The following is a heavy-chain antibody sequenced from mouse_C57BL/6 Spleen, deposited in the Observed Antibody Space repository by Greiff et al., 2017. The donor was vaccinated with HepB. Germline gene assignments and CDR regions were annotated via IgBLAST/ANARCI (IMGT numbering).Heavy chain of an antibody. CDR1: GYTFTSYW. Sequence: QVQLQQPGAELVKPGASVKMSCKASGYTFTSYWITWVKQRPGQGLEWIGDIYPGSGSTNYNEKFKSKATLTVDTSSSTAYMQLSSLTSEDSAVYYCARFGTTVVAFDYWGQGTTLTVSS. V-gene: IGHV1-55*01. CDR3: ARFGTTVVAFDY. J-gene: IGHJ2*01. CDR2: IYPGSGST. D-gene: IGHD1-1*01.